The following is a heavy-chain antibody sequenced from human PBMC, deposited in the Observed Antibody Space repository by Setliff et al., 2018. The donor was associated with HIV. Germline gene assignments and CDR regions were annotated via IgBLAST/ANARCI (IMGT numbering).Heavy chain of an antibody. D-gene: IGHD3-22*01. CDR2: IYHSGTT. V-gene: IGHV4-38-2*02. Sequence: SETLSLTCTVSGYPISSGYYWGWIRQPPGKGLEWIGSIYHSGTTYYNPSLKSRVTISVDTSKNQLSLRLTSMTAADTAVYYCARDHKYYYDSSGLDYWGQGTLVTVSS. CDR1: GYPISSGYY. CDR3: ARDHKYYYDSSGLDY. J-gene: IGHJ4*02.